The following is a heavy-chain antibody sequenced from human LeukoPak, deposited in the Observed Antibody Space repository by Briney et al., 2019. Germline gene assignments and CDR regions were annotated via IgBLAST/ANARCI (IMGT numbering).Heavy chain of an antibody. Sequence: SETLSLTCAVYGGSFSGYYWSWIRQPPGKGLEWIGEINHSGSTNYNPSLKGRVTISVDTSKNQFSLKLSSMTAADTAVYYCARANYYDSSGFPGIHWGQGTLVTVSS. CDR1: GGSFSGYY. CDR2: INHSGST. V-gene: IGHV4-34*01. CDR3: ARANYYDSSGFPGIH. D-gene: IGHD3-22*01. J-gene: IGHJ1*01.